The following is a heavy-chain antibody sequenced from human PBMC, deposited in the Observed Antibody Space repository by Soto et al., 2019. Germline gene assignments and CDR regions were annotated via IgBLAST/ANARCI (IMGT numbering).Heavy chain of an antibody. CDR3: ARDWAAAGDYAFYI. Sequence: SETLSLTCTVSGGSISSGGYYWSWIRQHPGKGLEWIGYIYYSGSTYYNPSLKSRVTISVDTSKNQFSLKLSSVTAADTAVYYCARDWAAAGDYAFYIPAQRTTVPVSS. CDR1: GGSISSGGYY. D-gene: IGHD6-13*01. V-gene: IGHV4-31*03. J-gene: IGHJ3*02. CDR2: IYYSGST.